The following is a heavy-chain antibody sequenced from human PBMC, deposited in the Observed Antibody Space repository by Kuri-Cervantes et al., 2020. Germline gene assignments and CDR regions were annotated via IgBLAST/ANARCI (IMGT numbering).Heavy chain of an antibody. CDR2: IYYSGST. Sequence: SETLSLTCTVSGGSISSSSYYWGWIRQPPGKGLERIGSIYYSGSTYYNPSLKSRVTISVDTSKNQFSLKLSSVTAADTAVYYCARSRRLGFLDYWGQGTLVTVSS. V-gene: IGHV4-39*01. D-gene: IGHD2/OR15-2a*01. CDR1: GGSISSSSYY. CDR3: ARSRRLGFLDY. J-gene: IGHJ4*02.